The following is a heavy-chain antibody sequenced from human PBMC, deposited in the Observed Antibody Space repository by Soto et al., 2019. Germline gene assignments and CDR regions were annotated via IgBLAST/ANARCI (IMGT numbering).Heavy chain of an antibody. CDR1: GFTFSSYS. D-gene: IGHD3-22*01. CDR3: ARDFGANYYDSSGYPLSYYYYGMDV. V-gene: IGHV3-21*01. Sequence: GGSLRLSCAASGFTFSSYSMNWVRQAPGKGLEWVSSISSSSSYIYYADSVKGRFTISRDNAKNSLYLQMNSLRAEDTAVYYCARDFGANYYDSSGYPLSYYYYGMDVWGQGTTVTVS. J-gene: IGHJ6*02. CDR2: ISSSSSYI.